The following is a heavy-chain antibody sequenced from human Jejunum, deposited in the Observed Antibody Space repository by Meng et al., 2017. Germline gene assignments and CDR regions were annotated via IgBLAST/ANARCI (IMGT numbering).Heavy chain of an antibody. Sequence: VPVVDVGGGLVPPGGSLRLSCVASGFTFINYWMHWVRQAPGKGLVCVSRINNDGSDTTYADSVKGRFTISRDNAQNMLYLQMNSLRVEDTAVYYCARDKPHNWFDPWGQGTLVTVSS. V-gene: IGHV3-74*01. CDR1: GFTFINYW. J-gene: IGHJ5*02. CDR3: ARDKPHNWFDP. CDR2: INNDGSDT.